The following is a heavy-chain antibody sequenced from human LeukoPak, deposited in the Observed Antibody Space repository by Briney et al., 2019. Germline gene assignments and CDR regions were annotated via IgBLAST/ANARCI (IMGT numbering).Heavy chain of an antibody. D-gene: IGHD1-26*01. CDR1: GGSFSGYY. V-gene: IGHV4-34*01. CDR3: ARQGSGGRAFDI. J-gene: IGHJ3*02. Sequence: SETLSLTCAVYGGSFSGYYWSWIRQPPGKGLEWIGEINHSGSTNSNPSLKSRVTISVDTSKSQFSLKMTSVTAADTAVYYCARQGSGGRAFDIWGQGTMVAVSS. CDR2: INHSGST.